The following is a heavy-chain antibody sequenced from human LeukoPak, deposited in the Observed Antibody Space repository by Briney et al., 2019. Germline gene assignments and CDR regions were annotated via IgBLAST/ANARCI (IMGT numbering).Heavy chain of an antibody. D-gene: IGHD4-17*01. CDR1: GFTFDDYG. V-gene: IGHV3-20*04. J-gene: IGHJ4*02. CDR3: ARDQGHGDLDY. CDR2: INWNGGST. Sequence: GGSLGLSCAASGFTFDDYGMSWVRQAPGKGLEWVSGINWNGGSTGYADSVKGRFTISRGNAKNSLYLQMNSLRAEDTALYYCARDQGHGDLDYWGQGTLVTVSS.